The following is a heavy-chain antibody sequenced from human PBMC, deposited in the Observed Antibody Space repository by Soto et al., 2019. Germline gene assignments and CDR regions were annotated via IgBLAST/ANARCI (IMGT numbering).Heavy chain of an antibody. V-gene: IGHV3-21*01. CDR1: GFTFSSYS. Sequence: EVQLVESGGGLVKPGGSLRLSCAASGFTFSSYSMNWVRQAPGKGLEWVSSISSSSSYIYYADSVKGRFIISRDNAKNSLYLQMNSLRAEDTAVYYCARGLYYYDSSGYYGNWGQGTLVTVSS. D-gene: IGHD3-22*01. CDR2: ISSSSSYI. J-gene: IGHJ4*02. CDR3: ARGLYYYDSSGYYGN.